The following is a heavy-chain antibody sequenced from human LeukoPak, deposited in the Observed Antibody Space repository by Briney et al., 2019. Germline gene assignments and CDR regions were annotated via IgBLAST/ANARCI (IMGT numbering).Heavy chain of an antibody. V-gene: IGHV3-30-3*01. CDR2: ISYDGGNK. CDR3: AEGGWYGGGQDAFDF. Sequence: RTGTSLRLSCAASGFTFSSYAMHWVRQAPGKGLEWVAVISYDGGNKYYADSVKGRFTISRDNSMNTLYLQMNSLRAEDTAVYYCAEGGWYGGGQDAFDFWGQGTIVTVSS. CDR1: GFTFSSYA. J-gene: IGHJ3*01. D-gene: IGHD6-19*01.